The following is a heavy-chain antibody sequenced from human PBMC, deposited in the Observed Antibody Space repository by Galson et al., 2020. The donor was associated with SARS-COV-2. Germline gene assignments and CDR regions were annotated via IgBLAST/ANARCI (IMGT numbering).Heavy chain of an antibody. CDR3: ARGLSWLYPGAYDF. CDR1: GFTVSSIY. Sequence: GESLKISCAASGFTVSSIYMGWVRQAPGKGLEWVSVFYSGGTTFYADSVKGRFTISRDIAKNTMYLQMNSLRVEDTAVYDCARGLSWLYPGAYDFWGQGTLVTVSS. V-gene: IGHV3-53*01. D-gene: IGHD5-12*01. J-gene: IGHJ4*02. CDR2: FYSGGTT.